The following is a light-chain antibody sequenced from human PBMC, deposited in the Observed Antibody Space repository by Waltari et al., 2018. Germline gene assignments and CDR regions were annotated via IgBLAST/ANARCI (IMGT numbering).Light chain of an antibody. V-gene: IGKV3-20*01. CDR3: QQYGSSPFT. Sequence: EIVLTQSPGTLSLSPGERATLSCRASQSVRSNYLAWYQQIPGQAPRLLIYGASSRATGFPDRFSGSGSGTDFTLTISRLEPEDFAVYYWQQYGSSPFTFGQGTKVEIK. J-gene: IGKJ2*01. CDR2: GAS. CDR1: QSVRSNY.